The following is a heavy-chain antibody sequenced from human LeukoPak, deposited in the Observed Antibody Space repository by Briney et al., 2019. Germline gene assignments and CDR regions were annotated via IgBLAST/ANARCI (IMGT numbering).Heavy chain of an antibody. D-gene: IGHD2-2*01. CDR3: ARAGDIVVVPAADDYYMDV. Sequence: PSETLSLTCTVSGVSVSSTNYYWGWIRQPPGKGLEWIGSLYYSGGTYNNPSLKSRVTISVDTSKNQFFLTLSSVTAADTAVYYCARAGDIVVVPAADDYYMDVWGKGTTVTVSS. CDR2: LYYSGGT. CDR1: GVSVSSTNYY. J-gene: IGHJ6*03. V-gene: IGHV4-39*07.